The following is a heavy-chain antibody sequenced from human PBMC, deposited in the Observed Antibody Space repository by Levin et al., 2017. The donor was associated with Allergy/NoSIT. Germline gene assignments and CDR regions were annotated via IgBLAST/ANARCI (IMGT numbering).Heavy chain of an antibody. CDR2: IRSKANSYAT. CDR3: TRPSLVGAYDY. D-gene: IGHD1-26*01. CDR1: GFTFSGSA. V-gene: IGHV3-73*01. Sequence: GGSLRLSCAASGFTFSGSAMHWVRQASGKGLEWVGRIRSKANSYATAYAASVKGRFTISRDDSKNTAYLQMNSLKTEDTAVYYCTRPSLVGAYDYWGQGTLVTVSS. J-gene: IGHJ4*02.